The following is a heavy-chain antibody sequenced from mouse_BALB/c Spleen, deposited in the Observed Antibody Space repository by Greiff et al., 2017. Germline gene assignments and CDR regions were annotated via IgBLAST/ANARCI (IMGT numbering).Heavy chain of an antibody. D-gene: IGHD1-1*02. Sequence: VQLQQPGAELVKPGASVKMSCKASGYTFTSYNMHWVKQTPGQGLEWIGAIYPGNGDTSYNQKFKGKATLTADKSSSTAYIQLSSLTSEDSAVYYCARYYGYYYAMDYWGQGTSVTVSS. CDR1: GYTFTSYN. CDR3: ARYYGYYYAMDY. J-gene: IGHJ4*01. CDR2: IYPGNGDT. V-gene: IGHV1-12*01.